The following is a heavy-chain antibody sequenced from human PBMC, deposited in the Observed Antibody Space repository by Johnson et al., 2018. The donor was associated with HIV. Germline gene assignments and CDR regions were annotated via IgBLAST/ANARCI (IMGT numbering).Heavy chain of an antibody. V-gene: IGHV3-30*03. D-gene: IGHD1-14*01. CDR3: ATRDPTYRPGAFDI. Sequence: QVQLVESGGGLVKPGGSLRLSCAASGFTFSNAWMSWVRQAPGKGLEWVAVISYDGKSTYYADSVKGRFTISRDNSKNTLFLQMNSLTAGDTAVYYCATRDPTYRPGAFDIWGQGTMVCVSS. CDR2: ISYDGKST. CDR1: GFTFSNAW. J-gene: IGHJ3*02.